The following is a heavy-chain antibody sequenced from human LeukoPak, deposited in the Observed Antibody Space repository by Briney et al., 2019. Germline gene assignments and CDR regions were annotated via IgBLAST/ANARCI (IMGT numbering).Heavy chain of an antibody. D-gene: IGHD3-10*01. CDR2: INPNSGGT. Sequence: ASVKVSCKASGYTFTGYYMHWVRQAPGQGLEWMGWINPNSGGTNYEQKFQGRVTMTRDTSISTAYMELSRLRSDDTAVYYCARDRGPANYYYYMDVWGKGTTVTVSS. CDR1: GYTFTGYY. V-gene: IGHV1-2*02. CDR3: ARDRGPANYYYYMDV. J-gene: IGHJ6*03.